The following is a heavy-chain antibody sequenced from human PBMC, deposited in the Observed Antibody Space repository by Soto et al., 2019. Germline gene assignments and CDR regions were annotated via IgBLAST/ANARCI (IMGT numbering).Heavy chain of an antibody. V-gene: IGHV4-59*08. CDR2: IYYSGST. CDR3: ARQSCSRISCYSWVSWFDP. Sequence: QVQLQESGPGLVKPSETLSLTCTVSGGSISSYYWSWIRQPPGKGLEWIGHIYYSGSTKYNPSLKSRVTISVDTSQNHCPLQVSSLTAADTAVSYCARQSCSRISCYSWVSWFDPWGQGTLVTVSS. CDR1: GGSISSYY. D-gene: IGHD2-2*01. J-gene: IGHJ5*02.